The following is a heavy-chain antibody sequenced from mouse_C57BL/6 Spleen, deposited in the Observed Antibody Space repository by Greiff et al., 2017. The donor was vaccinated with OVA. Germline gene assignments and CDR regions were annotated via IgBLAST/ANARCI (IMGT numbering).Heavy chain of an antibody. CDR1: GFTFSSYG. D-gene: IGHD2-5*01. Sequence: EVKLVESGGDLVKPGGSLKLSCAASGFTFSSYGMSWVRQTPDKRLEWVATISSGGSYTYYPDSVKGRFTISRDNAKNTLYLQMSSLKSEDTAMYYCAREAPYSNPFDYWGQGTTLTVSS. V-gene: IGHV5-6*01. CDR2: ISSGGSYT. CDR3: AREAPYSNPFDY. J-gene: IGHJ2*01.